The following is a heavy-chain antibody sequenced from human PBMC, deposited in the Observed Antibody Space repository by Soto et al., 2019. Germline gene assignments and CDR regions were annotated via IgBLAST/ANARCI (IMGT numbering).Heavy chain of an antibody. CDR1: GFSFSSYG. V-gene: IGHV3-33*01. Sequence: QVQLVEAGGGVFQPGRSLRLSCAASGFSFSSYGMHWVRQAPGKGLEWVGVIWDDGSNKYYAYSVKGRCTISRDKYKNTMYAQMNSRRAEDKAVYYCERESVHGSSGSPFDYWGQGTLVTVSS. CDR3: ERESVHGSSGSPFDY. J-gene: IGHJ4*02. CDR2: IWDDGSNK. D-gene: IGHD6-19*01.